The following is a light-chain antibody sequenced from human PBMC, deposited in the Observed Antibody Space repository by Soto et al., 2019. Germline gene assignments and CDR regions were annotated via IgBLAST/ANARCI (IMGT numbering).Light chain of an antibody. J-gene: IGKJ3*01. CDR3: QQLNSYPLT. CDR1: QGISSY. CDR2: AAS. V-gene: IGKV1-9*01. Sequence: DIQLTQSPSFLSASVGERVTIPCRASQGISSYLAWYQQKPGKAPKLLIYAASTLQSGVPSRFSGSGSGTEFTLTISSLQPEDFATYYCQQLNSYPLTFGPGTKVDIK.